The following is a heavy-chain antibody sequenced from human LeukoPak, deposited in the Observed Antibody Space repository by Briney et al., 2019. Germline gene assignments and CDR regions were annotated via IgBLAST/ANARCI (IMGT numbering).Heavy chain of an antibody. V-gene: IGHV3-30*04. CDR3: ATSTTVAGTFWFDP. J-gene: IGHJ5*02. Sequence: GGSLRLSCAPSGGSLSNYALDWVRQAPGKGPEWVAAISSDGSKTYYTDSVKGRLTISRDGPSDTLSLQMDSLRAEDTARYYCATSTTVAGTFWFDPWGQGTLVIVSS. CDR1: GGSLSNYA. D-gene: IGHD6-19*01. CDR2: ISSDGSKT.